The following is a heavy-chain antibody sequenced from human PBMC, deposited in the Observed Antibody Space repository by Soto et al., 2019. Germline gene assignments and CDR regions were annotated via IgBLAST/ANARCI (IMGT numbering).Heavy chain of an antibody. V-gene: IGHV1-46*01. D-gene: IGHD2-21*02. J-gene: IGHJ4*02. CDR1: GYTFTSYY. CDR3: ARGPSCGGDCYLFDY. CDR2: INPGGGRT. Sequence: ASVKVSCNASGYTFTSYYIHWVRHAPGQGLEWVAMINPGGGRTNYAQMFQGRVTLTRDTSTGTVDMELSSLTSDDTAVYYCARGPSCGGDCYLFDYWGQGSLVTVSS.